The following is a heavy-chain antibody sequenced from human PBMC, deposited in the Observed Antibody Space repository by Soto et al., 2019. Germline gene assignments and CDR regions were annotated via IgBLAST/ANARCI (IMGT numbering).Heavy chain of an antibody. CDR3: ARYHVGDMSSFDI. J-gene: IGHJ3*02. D-gene: IGHD3-16*01. Sequence: QVQLVQSGAEVKQPGASVKVSCKASGYSFTDYYIHWVRQAPGQGLECMAWIHPISGFADYAQKFQGRVTLTRDTSISTAYMELTSLRSDDTAVYYCARYHVGDMSSFDIWGQGTMVTVSS. CDR1: GYSFTDYY. CDR2: IHPISGFA. V-gene: IGHV1-2*02.